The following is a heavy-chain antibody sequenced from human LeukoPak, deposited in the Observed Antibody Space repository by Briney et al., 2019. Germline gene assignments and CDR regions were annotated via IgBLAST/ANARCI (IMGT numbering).Heavy chain of an antibody. V-gene: IGHV4-4*07. Sequence: SETLSLTCTVSGVSISSYYWSWIRQPAGKGLEWIGRIHTSGSTNYNPSLKSRVTMSVDTSKNQFSLKLGSVTAADTAVYYCARGGLLWFGELFDYWGQGTLVTVSS. CDR2: IHTSGST. D-gene: IGHD3-10*01. J-gene: IGHJ4*02. CDR1: GVSISSYY. CDR3: ARGGLLWFGELFDY.